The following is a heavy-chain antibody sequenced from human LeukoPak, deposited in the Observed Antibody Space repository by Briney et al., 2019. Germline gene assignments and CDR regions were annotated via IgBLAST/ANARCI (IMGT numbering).Heavy chain of an antibody. CDR3: VRDSPHLV. J-gene: IGHJ4*02. Sequence: PGGSLRLSRAASGFTFRSYEMNWVRQAPGKGLEWISYISSSGSTIYHADSVKGRFTISRDNAKNSLYLQMQSLRAEDTAVYYCVRDSPHLVWGQGTLVTVSS. V-gene: IGHV3-48*03. CDR1: GFTFRSYE. D-gene: IGHD2-2*01. CDR2: ISSSGSTI.